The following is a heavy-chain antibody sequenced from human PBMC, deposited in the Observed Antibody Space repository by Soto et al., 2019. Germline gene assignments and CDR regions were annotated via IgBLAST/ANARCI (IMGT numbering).Heavy chain of an antibody. CDR2: IIPSCDTA. V-gene: IGHV1-69*12. CDR3: ARPDSGGVSTRFAY. Sequence: QVQLGQSGAEVKKPLSSVKASCRASGGTFRSFAFSWVRQVPGQGLEWMGGIIPSCDTANYAQELQVRVRTTADGTRTTPCIALTTLTSEEPAVYFCARPDSGGVSTRFAYWGQGPRVNVSS. D-gene: IGHD3-16*01. CDR1: GGTFRSFA. J-gene: IGHJ4*02.